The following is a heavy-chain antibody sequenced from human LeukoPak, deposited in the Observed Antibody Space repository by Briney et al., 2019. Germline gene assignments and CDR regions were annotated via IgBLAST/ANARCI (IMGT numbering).Heavy chain of an antibody. CDR1: GFTSDDYA. D-gene: IGHD3-10*01. V-gene: IGHV3-9*02. CDR3: AKWGIYGSGIRYDAFDI. CDR2: ISWNSGSI. Sequence: PGGSLRLSCAASGFTSDDYAMHWVRQAPGKGLEWVSGISWNSGSIGYADSVKGRFTISRDNAKNSLYLQMNSLRAEDTALYYCAKWGIYGSGIRYDAFDIWGQGTMVTVSS. J-gene: IGHJ3*02.